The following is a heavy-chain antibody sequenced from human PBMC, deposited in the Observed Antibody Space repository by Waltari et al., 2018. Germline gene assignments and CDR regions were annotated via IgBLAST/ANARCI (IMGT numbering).Heavy chain of an antibody. CDR1: GFTLRNYW. CDR3: VRDQWFAFDI. CDR2: IMTDGREE. V-gene: IGHV3-7*01. J-gene: IGHJ3*02. D-gene: IGHD3-22*01. Sequence: EVQLVESGGGLVRPGGSLRLSCAASGFTLRNYWMSWFRQAPGKGPEWVANIMTDGREEYYVDSVRGRFTISRDNAKNSLYLQMNSLRPEDTAVYYCVRDQWFAFDIWGQGTMVTVSS.